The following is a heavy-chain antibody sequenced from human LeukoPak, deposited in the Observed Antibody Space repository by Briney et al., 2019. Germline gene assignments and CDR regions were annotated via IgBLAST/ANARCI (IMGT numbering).Heavy chain of an antibody. D-gene: IGHD6-19*01. CDR2: IYYSGST. Sequence: PSETLSLTCTVSGGSISSYYWSWIRQPPGKGLEWIGYIYYSGSTNYNPSLKSRVTISVDTSKNQFSLKLSSVTAAGTAVYYCARPRMGGAVADRYFDLWGRGTLVTVSS. CDR1: GGSISSYY. J-gene: IGHJ2*01. V-gene: IGHV4-59*08. CDR3: ARPRMGGAVADRYFDL.